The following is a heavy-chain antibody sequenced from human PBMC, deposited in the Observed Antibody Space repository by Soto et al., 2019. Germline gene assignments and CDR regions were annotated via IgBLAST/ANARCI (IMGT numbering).Heavy chain of an antibody. CDR1: GGTFSSYA. CDR3: ARPAASVVTYMNYYYYGMDV. V-gene: IGHV1-69*13. D-gene: IGHD2-15*01. CDR2: IIPIFGTA. J-gene: IGHJ6*02. Sequence: SVKVSCKASGGTFSSYAIGWVRQAPGQGLEWMGGIIPIFGTANYAQKFQGRVTITADESTSTAYMELSSLRSEDTAVYYCARPAASVVTYMNYYYYGMDVWGQGTTVTVSS.